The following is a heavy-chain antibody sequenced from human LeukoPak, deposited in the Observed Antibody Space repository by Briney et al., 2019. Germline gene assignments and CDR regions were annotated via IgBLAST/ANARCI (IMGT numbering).Heavy chain of an antibody. D-gene: IGHD3-9*01. CDR1: GFTFSSYS. J-gene: IGHJ6*03. CDR2: ISSSSSYI. CDR3: ARGPRVLRYFDWTNTLFYMDV. Sequence: PGGSLRLSCAASGFTFSSYSMNWVRQAPGKGLEWVSSISSSSSYIYYADSVKGRFTISRDNAKNSLYLQMNSLRAEDTAVYYCARGPRVLRYFDWTNTLFYMDVWGKGTTVTVSS. V-gene: IGHV3-21*01.